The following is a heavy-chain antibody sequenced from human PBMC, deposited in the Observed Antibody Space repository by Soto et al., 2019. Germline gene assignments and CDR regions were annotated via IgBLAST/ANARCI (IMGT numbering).Heavy chain of an antibody. CDR2: MYHSGST. V-gene: IGHV4-30-2*01. J-gene: IGHJ4*02. CDR3: ARVPDY. D-gene: IGHD2-2*01. CDR1: GGSISSGGYS. Sequence: QLQLQESCSGLVKPSQTLSLTCADSGGSISSGGYSWSWIRQPPGKGLEWIGYMYHSGSTYYNPSLKSRVTISIDRSKNQFSLKLSSVTAADTAVYYCARVPDYWGQGILVTVSS.